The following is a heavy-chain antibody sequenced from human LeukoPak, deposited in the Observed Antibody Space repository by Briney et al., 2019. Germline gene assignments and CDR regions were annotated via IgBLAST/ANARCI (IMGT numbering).Heavy chain of an antibody. J-gene: IGHJ4*01. CDR3: ATDGRSSGWYGFDY. V-gene: IGHV3-21*01. D-gene: IGHD6-19*01. CDR2: ITSPVGRI. Sequence: PGGSLRLSCAASGFTFSTYSMNWVRQAPGKGLEWVSSITSPVGRIYYADSLKGRIIISRDNARSTLYLQMNSLRAEDTAVYYCATDGRSSGWYGFDYWGQGILVTVSS. CDR1: GFTFSTYS.